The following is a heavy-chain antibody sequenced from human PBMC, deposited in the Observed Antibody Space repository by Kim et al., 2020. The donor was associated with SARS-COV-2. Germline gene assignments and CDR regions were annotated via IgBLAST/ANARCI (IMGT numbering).Heavy chain of an antibody. Sequence: NTNYAQKLQGRVTMTTDTSTSTAYMELRSLRSDDTAVYYCARDSSSSASAWGQGTLVTVSS. V-gene: IGHV1-18*01. CDR2: NT. D-gene: IGHD6-6*01. J-gene: IGHJ5*02. CDR3: ARDSSSSASA.